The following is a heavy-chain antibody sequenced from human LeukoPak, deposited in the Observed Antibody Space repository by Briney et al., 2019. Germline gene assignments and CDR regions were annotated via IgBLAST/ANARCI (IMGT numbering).Heavy chain of an antibody. CDR1: GGSISTYY. D-gene: IGHD6-13*01. J-gene: IGHJ4*02. CDR3: ERVGSSSFDY. Sequence: SETLSLTCTVSGGSISTYYWSWIRQPPGKGLEWIGYIYYSGNTNYNPSLKSRVTISVDTSKDQFSLKLSSVTAADTAVYYCERVGSSSFDYWGQGTLVTISS. CDR2: IYYSGNT. V-gene: IGHV4-59*01.